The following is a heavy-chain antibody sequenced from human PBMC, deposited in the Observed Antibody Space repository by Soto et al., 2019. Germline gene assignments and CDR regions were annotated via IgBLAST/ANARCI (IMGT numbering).Heavy chain of an antibody. CDR1: GGSISSGDYY. Sequence: QVQLQESGPGLVKPSQTLSLTCTVSGGSISSGDYYWSWIRQPPGKGQEWIGYIYYSGSTYYNPSLKSRVTISVDTSKNQFSLKLSSVTAADTAVYYCASIAVAGTVTVDYWGQGTLVTVSS. CDR2: IYYSGST. V-gene: IGHV4-30-4*01. J-gene: IGHJ4*02. D-gene: IGHD6-19*01. CDR3: ASIAVAGTVTVDY.